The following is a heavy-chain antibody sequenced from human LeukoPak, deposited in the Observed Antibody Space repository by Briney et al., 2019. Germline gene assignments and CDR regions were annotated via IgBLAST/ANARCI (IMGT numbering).Heavy chain of an antibody. J-gene: IGHJ4*02. V-gene: IGHV1-18*01. CDR3: ARDQRSYYYGSRMDY. Sequence: ASVKVSCKASGYTFTSYGISWVRQAPGQGLEWMGWISAYNGNTNYAQKLQGRVTMTTDTSTSTAYMELRRLRSDDTAVYYCARDQRSYYYGSRMDYWGQGTLVTVSS. CDR1: GYTFTSYG. CDR2: ISAYNGNT. D-gene: IGHD3-10*01.